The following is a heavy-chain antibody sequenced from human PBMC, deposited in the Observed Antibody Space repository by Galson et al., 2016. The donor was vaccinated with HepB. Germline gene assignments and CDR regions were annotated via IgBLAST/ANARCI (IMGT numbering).Heavy chain of an antibody. V-gene: IGHV4-59*02. CDR2: TYYTGDT. J-gene: IGHJ4*02. CDR1: GGSVKYFY. CDR3: ARDMGEGYYGYGVLDF. D-gene: IGHD3-10*01. Sequence: ETLSLTCSVSGGSVKYFYWSWVRQPPGKTLEWIGHTYYTGDTRYNPSLSRRVSISLNTSKNEVSLQLTSPTAADPAVYYCARDMGEGYYGYGVLDFGGPGALVTGS.